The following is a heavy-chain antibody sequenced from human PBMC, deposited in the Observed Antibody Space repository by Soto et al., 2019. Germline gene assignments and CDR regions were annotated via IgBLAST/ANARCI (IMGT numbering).Heavy chain of an antibody. V-gene: IGHV2-5*01. CDR1: GFSLTTRGVG. Sequence: QITLKESGPTLVKPTQPLTLTCTFSGFSLTTRGVGVGWIRQPPGKALEWLALIDWYDDKRYSPSLKSRLTITKDPSKNRVVLTLTNMDPVDTATYSCAHVPGSGQRLYSSYYDMDVWGKGATLALS. CDR2: IDWYDDK. D-gene: IGHD3-10*01. J-gene: IGHJ6*03. CDR3: AHVPGSGQRLYSSYYDMDV.